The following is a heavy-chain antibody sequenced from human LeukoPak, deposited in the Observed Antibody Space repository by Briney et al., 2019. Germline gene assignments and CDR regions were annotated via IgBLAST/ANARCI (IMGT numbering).Heavy chain of an antibody. CDR3: ARGAARCSGGHCYPD. Sequence: GGSLILSCAASGFSISNFWMHWVRQAPGKGLVWVSRINSDGSSTTYADSVKGRFTISRDNAKNTLYLQANSLRAEDTAAYYCARGAARCSGGHCYPDWGRGTLVTVSS. V-gene: IGHV3-74*01. D-gene: IGHD2-15*01. CDR2: INSDGSST. CDR1: GFSISNFW. J-gene: IGHJ4*02.